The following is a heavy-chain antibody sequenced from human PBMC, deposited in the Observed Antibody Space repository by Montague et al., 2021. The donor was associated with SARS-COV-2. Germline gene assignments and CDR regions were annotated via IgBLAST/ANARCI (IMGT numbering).Heavy chain of an antibody. Sequence: SETLSLTCTVSGGSISSYYWSWIRQPPGKGLERIGYIYYSGSTNYNPSLKSRVTISVDTSKNQFSLKLSSVTAADTAVYYCARGSGWMGNAFDIWGQGTMATVSS. V-gene: IGHV4-59*01. CDR2: IYYSGST. J-gene: IGHJ3*02. D-gene: IGHD6-19*01. CDR1: GGSISSYY. CDR3: ARGSGWMGNAFDI.